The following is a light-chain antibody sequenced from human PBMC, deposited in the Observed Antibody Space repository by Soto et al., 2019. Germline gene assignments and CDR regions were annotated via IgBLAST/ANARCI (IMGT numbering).Light chain of an antibody. J-gene: IGLJ3*02. CDR3: SSYTTVPSPQWV. CDR1: SSDLGGLNY. CDR2: KVD. V-gene: IGLV2-14*01. Sequence: QSALTQPASVSGSPGQSITIPCSGRSSDLGGLNYVSWYQQHPGKVPKLIIYKVDNRPSGISDRFSASKSANTASLTISGLQAEDEAHYYCSSYTTVPSPQWVFAGGTKLTVL.